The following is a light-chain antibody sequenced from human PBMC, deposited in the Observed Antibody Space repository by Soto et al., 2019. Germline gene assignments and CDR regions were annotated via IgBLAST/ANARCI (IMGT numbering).Light chain of an antibody. CDR1: QSVGSSY. V-gene: IGKV3-20*01. CDR2: GAS. Sequence: EIVLTQSPGTLSLSPGETATLSCRASQSVGSSYLAWYQQKPGQAPRLLIYGASSSATGIPDRFSGRGSGTDFTLTISRLEPEHFAVYYCQQYGNTHHTFRGGTKVDI. J-gene: IGKJ4*01. CDR3: QQYGNTHHT.